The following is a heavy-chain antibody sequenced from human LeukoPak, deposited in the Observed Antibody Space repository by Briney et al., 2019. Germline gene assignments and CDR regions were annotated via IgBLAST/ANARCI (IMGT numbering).Heavy chain of an antibody. CDR2: ISYDGSNK. CDR1: GFTFSSYW. Sequence: GGSLRLSCVASGFTFSSYWMHWVRQAPGKGLEWVAVISYDGSNKYYADSVKGRFTISRDNSKNTLYLQMNSLRAEDTAVYYCAKDRCSSTSCVPHYWGQGTLVTVSS. J-gene: IGHJ4*02. CDR3: AKDRCSSTSCVPHY. V-gene: IGHV3-30*18. D-gene: IGHD2-2*01.